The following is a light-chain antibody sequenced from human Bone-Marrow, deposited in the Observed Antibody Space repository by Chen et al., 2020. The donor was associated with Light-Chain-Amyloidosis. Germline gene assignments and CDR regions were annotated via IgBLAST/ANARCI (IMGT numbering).Light chain of an antibody. Sequence: HSALTQPASVSGSPGQAITIPCTGTSSDVGGDNHVSWYQQHPDKAPKLMLYEVTNRPSWVPDRFSGSKSDNTASLTISGLQTEDEADYFCSSYTITNTLVFGSGTRVTVL. CDR2: EVT. J-gene: IGLJ1*01. V-gene: IGLV2-14*01. CDR3: SSYTITNTLV. CDR1: SSDVGGDNH.